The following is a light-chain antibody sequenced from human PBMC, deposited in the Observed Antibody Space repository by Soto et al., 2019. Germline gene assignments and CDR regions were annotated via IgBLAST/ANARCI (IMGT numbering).Light chain of an antibody. Sequence: QSVLTQPPSVSGAPGQTITMSCTGSGSNVGASYDVHWYQQLPGTAPKLLMYDNTDRPSGVPDRFSGSKSGTSASLAITGLQAEDEADYYCQSFDSSLRGVIFGGGTKLTVL. J-gene: IGLJ2*01. CDR2: DNT. V-gene: IGLV1-40*01. CDR3: QSFDSSLRGVI. CDR1: GSNVGASYD.